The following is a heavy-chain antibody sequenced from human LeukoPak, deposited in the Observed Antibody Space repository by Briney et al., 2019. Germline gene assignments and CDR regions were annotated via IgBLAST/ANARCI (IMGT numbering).Heavy chain of an antibody. CDR1: GFTFSSYG. J-gene: IGHJ5*02. V-gene: IGHV3-30*03. CDR3: AHLGYSSSLDWFDP. CDR2: ISYDGSNK. D-gene: IGHD6-13*01. Sequence: GGSLRLSCAASGFTFSSYGMHWVRQAPGKGLEWVAVISYDGSNKYYADSVKGRFTISRDNSKNTLYLQMNSLRAEDTAVYYCAHLGYSSSLDWFDPWGQGTLVTVSS.